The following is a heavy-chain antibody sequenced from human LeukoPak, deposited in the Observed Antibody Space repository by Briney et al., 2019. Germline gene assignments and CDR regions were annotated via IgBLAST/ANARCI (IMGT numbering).Heavy chain of an antibody. J-gene: IGHJ5*02. CDR1: GGSISSSSYY. CDR2: IYYSGST. Sequence: KSSETLSLTCTVSGGSISSSSYYWGWIRQPPGKGLEWIGSIYYSGSTYYNPSLKSRVTISVDTSKNQFSLKLSSVTAADTAVYYCARDPSLYDFWSGAFGNWFDPWGQGTLVTVSS. CDR3: ARDPSLYDFWSGAFGNWFDP. D-gene: IGHD3-3*01. V-gene: IGHV4-39*07.